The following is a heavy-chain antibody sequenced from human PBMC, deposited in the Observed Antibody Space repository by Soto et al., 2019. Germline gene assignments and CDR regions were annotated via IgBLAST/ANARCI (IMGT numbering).Heavy chain of an antibody. V-gene: IGHV1-3*01. J-gene: IGHJ4*02. CDR1: GYTFTSYA. Sequence: QVQLVQSGAEVKKPGASVKVSCKASGYTFTSYAMHWVRQAPGQRLEWMGWINAGNGNTKYSQKFQGRVTITRDTSASTAYMALSSLTSDDTAVYSCERDRGEDFAYWGQGTLVTVSS. CDR3: ERDRGEDFAY. CDR2: INAGNGNT. D-gene: IGHD3-10*01.